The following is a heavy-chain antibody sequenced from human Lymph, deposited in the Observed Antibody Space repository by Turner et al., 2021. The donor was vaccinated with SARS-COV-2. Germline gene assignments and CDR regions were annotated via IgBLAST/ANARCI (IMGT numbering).Heavy chain of an antibody. CDR1: GSPFTGYY. CDR3: ARAGDVQSMIRVVDYFDY. V-gene: IGHV1-2*02. Sequence: QVQLVQSGAGVRKPGASVKVACTASGSPFTGYYMDWVRQAPGQGLEWMGWINRNSGGTNYPQKFQGRVTMTRDTSMSRAYMELSRLRADDTAVYYCARAGDVQSMIRVVDYFDYWGQGTLVTVSS. J-gene: IGHJ4*02. D-gene: IGHD3-10*01. CDR2: INRNSGGT.